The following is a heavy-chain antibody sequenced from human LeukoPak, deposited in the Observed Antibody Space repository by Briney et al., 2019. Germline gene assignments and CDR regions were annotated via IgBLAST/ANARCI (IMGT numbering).Heavy chain of an antibody. Sequence: GGSLRLSCTASGFTFSDYGMSWFRQAPGKGLEWVGFIRSKGYGGTTEYAASVKGRFTISRDDSKSIAYLQMNSLKTEDTAAYYCSRSRRVYCGGGCYSFDYWGQGTLVSVSS. CDR3: SRSRRVYCGGGCYSFDY. J-gene: IGHJ4*02. CDR2: IRSKGYGGTT. D-gene: IGHD2-21*02. CDR1: GFTFSDYG. V-gene: IGHV3-49*03.